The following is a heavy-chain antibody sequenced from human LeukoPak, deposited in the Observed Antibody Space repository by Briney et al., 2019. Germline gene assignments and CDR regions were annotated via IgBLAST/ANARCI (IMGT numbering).Heavy chain of an antibody. CDR3: ARGIRGYDSSGYPLYYYYGMDV. V-gene: IGHV3-66*02. D-gene: IGHD3-22*01. J-gene: IGHJ6*02. CDR2: IYSGGST. CDR1: GFTVSSNY. Sequence: GGSLRLSCAASGFTVSSNYMSWVRQAPGKGLEWVSVIYSGGSTYYADSVKGRFTISRDNSKNTLYLQMNSLRAEDTAVYYCARGIRGYDSSGYPLYYYYGMDVWGQGTTVTVSS.